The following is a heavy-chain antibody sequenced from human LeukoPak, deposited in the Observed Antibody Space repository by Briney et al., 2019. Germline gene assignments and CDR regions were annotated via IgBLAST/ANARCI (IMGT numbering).Heavy chain of an antibody. V-gene: IGHV3-11*01. J-gene: IGHJ4*02. D-gene: IGHD5-18*01. CDR2: ISSSGSTI. CDR3: ARAVGIQLAYYFDY. Sequence: GGSLRLSCAASGFTFSDYYMSWIRQAPGKGLEWVSYISSSGSTIYYADSVKGRFTISRDNAKNSLYLQMNSLRAEDTAVYYRARAVGIQLAYYFDYWGQGTLVTVSS. CDR1: GFTFSDYY.